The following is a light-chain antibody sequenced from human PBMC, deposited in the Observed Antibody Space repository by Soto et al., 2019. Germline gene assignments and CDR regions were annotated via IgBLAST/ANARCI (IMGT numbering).Light chain of an antibody. J-gene: IGKJ4*01. CDR1: QGISSW. CDR3: QEANSFPLT. V-gene: IGKV1-12*01. Sequence: DFQRPKYPSSVSAAVGDRVTITCRASQGISSWLAWYQQTPGKAPKLLIYAASSLQSGVPSRFSGSGSGTDFTLTISSLPPEDFATYYCQEANSFPLTFGGGTKVEIK. CDR2: AAS.